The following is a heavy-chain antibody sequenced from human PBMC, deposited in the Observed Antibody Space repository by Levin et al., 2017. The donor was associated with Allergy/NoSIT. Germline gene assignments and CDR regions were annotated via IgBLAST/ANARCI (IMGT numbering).Heavy chain of an antibody. D-gene: IGHD2/OR15-2a*01. Sequence: GGSLRLSCKTSGYTFTGYYMHWVRQAPGQGLEWMGWINPDSGETNYAQKFQGRVTMTRDTSVSTAYVELNRLRSDDTAMYYCARDGVGVTDPSMPMGLWRSFDYWGQGTLVTVSS. CDR1: GYTFTGYY. V-gene: IGHV1-2*02. J-gene: IGHJ4*02. CDR3: ARDGVGVTDPSMPMGLWRSFDY. CDR2: INPDSGET.